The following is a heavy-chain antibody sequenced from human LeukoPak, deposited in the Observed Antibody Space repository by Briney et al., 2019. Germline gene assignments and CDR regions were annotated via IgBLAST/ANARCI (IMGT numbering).Heavy chain of an antibody. V-gene: IGHV3-23*01. CDR1: GFTFSSYA. CDR2: ISSSGGST. Sequence: QTGGSLRLSCAASGFTFSSYAMSWVRQAPGKGLEWVSAISSSGGSTYYADSVKGRFTISRDNSKNTLYLQMNSLRAEDTAVYYCAKGSEAPYYFDYWGQGTLVTVSS. CDR3: AKGSEAPYYFDY. J-gene: IGHJ4*02.